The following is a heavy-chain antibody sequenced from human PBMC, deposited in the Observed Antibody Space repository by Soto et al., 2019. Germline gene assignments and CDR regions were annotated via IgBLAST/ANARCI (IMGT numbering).Heavy chain of an antibody. CDR1: GFTFSSYA. D-gene: IGHD3-22*01. CDR2: ISGSGGST. J-gene: IGHJ5*02. Sequence: SGGSLRLSCAASGFTFSSYAMSWVRQAPGKGLEWVSAISGSGGSTYYADSVKGRFTISRDNSKNTLYLQMNSLRAEDTAVYYCASRNPYYYDSSGYYQYHPWGQGTLVTVSS. V-gene: IGHV3-23*01. CDR3: ASRNPYYYDSSGYYQYHP.